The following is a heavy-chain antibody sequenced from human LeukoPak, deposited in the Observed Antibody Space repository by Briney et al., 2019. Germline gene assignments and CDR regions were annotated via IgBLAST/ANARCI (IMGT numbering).Heavy chain of an antibody. Sequence: QPGGSLRLSCAASGFTFSGSAMHWVRQASGKGLEWVGRIRSKANSYATAYAASVKGRFTISRDDSKNTAYLQMNSLETEDTAVYYCTRLGDGYKIDYWGQGTLVTVSS. J-gene: IGHJ4*02. V-gene: IGHV3-73*01. CDR1: GFTFSGSA. D-gene: IGHD5-24*01. CDR2: IRSKANSYAT. CDR3: TRLGDGYKIDY.